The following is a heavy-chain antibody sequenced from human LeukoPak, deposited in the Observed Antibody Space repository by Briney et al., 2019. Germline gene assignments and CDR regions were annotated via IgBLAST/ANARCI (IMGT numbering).Heavy chain of an antibody. CDR2: IYQSGTT. CDR3: ARKKLVARGYFDY. D-gene: IGHD6-13*01. J-gene: IGHJ4*02. Sequence: PSETLSLTCTVSGGSISSGGFYWDWIRQPPGKGLEWIGSIYQSGTTYYNPPLKSRVTIFVDTSKSQFSLKLSSVTAADTAVYYCARKKLVARGYFDYWGQGVLVTVSS. CDR1: GGSISSGGFY. V-gene: IGHV4-39*01.